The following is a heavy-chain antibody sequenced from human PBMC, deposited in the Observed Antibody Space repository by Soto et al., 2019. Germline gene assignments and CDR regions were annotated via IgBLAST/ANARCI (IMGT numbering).Heavy chain of an antibody. Sequence: QVQLQQWGAGLLKPSETLSLTCAVYGGSFSGYQWSWIRQTPGKGLEWIGGINDSGDINYNPSLKSRVTILVDSPKKQISLRLSSVTAADTAVYYYARGLILWFGELSRRGGYYYYMDVWGKGTTVIVSS. V-gene: IGHV4-34*01. CDR3: ARGLILWFGELSRRGGYYYYMDV. CDR1: GGSFSGYQ. CDR2: INDSGDI. D-gene: IGHD3-10*01. J-gene: IGHJ6*03.